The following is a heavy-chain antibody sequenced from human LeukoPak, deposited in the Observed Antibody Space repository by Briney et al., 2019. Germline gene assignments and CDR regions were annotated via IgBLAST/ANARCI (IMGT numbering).Heavy chain of an antibody. CDR1: GYSISSGYY. D-gene: IGHD2/OR15-2a*01. CDR3: ATQILLCHYY. Sequence: PSETLSLTCTVSGYSISSGYYWGWIRQPPGKGLEWIGEINHSGSTNYNPSLKSRVTISVDTSKNQFSLKLSSVTAADTAVYYCATQILLCHYYWGQGTLVTVSS. CDR2: INHSGST. V-gene: IGHV4-38-2*02. J-gene: IGHJ4*02.